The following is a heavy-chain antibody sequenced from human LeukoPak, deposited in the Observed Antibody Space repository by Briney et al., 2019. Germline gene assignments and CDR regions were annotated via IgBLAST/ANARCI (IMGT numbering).Heavy chain of an antibody. CDR2: TVSRGTT. V-gene: IGHV3-23*01. D-gene: IGHD6-19*01. CDR1: GFTFTSDA. CDR3: AKCSTSAYTTGWCNWIDP. J-gene: IGHJ5*02. Sequence: GGSLRLSCVASGFTFTSDAMNWVRQAPGKGLEWVSSTVSRGTTQYADSVKGRFTVSRDTSKNTLYLQMNSLRADDTAVYYCAKCSTSAYTTGWCNWIDPWGQGTLVTVSS.